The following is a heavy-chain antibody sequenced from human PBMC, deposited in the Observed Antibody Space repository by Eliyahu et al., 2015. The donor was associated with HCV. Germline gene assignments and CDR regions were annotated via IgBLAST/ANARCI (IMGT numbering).Heavy chain of an antibody. CDR3: ARDVAVAGMIWDYFDY. D-gene: IGHD6-19*01. Sequence: EVQLVESGGGXVKPGGSLXLSWAASGFTCFSGXSMNWXRQAPGKGLXWVSSISSSSSYIYYADSVKGRFTISRDNAKNSLYLQMNSLRAEDTAVYYCARDVAVAGMIWDYFDYWGQGTLVTVSS. V-gene: IGHV3-21*01. J-gene: IGHJ4*02. CDR1: GFTCFSGXS. CDR2: ISSSSSYI.